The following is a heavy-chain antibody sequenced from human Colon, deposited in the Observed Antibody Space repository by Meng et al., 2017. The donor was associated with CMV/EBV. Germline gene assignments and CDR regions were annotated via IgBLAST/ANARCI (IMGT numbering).Heavy chain of an antibody. CDR2: LFGGGTT. Sequence: GESLKISCAASGFTVSNNYMTWVRQAPGKGLEWVAVLFGGGTTYYEDSVKGRFSISRDDSKNTVYLQMNSLRPEDTAIYYCAKDQDIIPSTRAFDVWGQGTMVTVSS. CDR3: AKDQDIIPSTRAFDV. D-gene: IGHD3-3*01. J-gene: IGHJ3*01. V-gene: IGHV3-66*02. CDR1: GFTVSNNY.